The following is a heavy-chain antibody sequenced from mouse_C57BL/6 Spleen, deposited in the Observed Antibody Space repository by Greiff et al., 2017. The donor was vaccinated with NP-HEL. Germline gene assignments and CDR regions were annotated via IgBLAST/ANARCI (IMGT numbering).Heavy chain of an antibody. CDR3: ARIYYGSSYWLAY. Sequence: VQLQQPGAELVKPGASVKLSCKASGYTFTSYWMHWVKQRPGQGLEWIGMIHPNSGSTNYNEKFKSKATLTVDKSSSTAYMQLSSLTSEDSAVYYCARIYYGSSYWLAYGGQGTLVTVSA. V-gene: IGHV1-64*01. D-gene: IGHD1-1*01. CDR1: GYTFTSYW. CDR2: IHPNSGST. J-gene: IGHJ3*01.